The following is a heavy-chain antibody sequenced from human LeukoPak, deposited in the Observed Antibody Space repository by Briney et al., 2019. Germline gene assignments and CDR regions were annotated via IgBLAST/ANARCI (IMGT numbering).Heavy chain of an antibody. CDR2: IRSKAYGGTT. J-gene: IGHJ6*02. Sequence: GGSLRLSCTASGFTLGDYAMSWFRQAPGKGLEWVGFIRSKAYGGTTEYAASVKGRFTISRDDSKSIAYLQMNSLKTEDTAVYYCTRDGGQHYYYYGMDVWGQGTTVTVSS. CDR1: GFTLGDYA. CDR3: TRDGGQHYYYYGMDV. V-gene: IGHV3-49*03. D-gene: IGHD1-1*01.